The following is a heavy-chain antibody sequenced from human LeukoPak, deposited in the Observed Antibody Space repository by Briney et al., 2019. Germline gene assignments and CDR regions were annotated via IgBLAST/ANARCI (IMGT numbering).Heavy chain of an antibody. D-gene: IGHD1-26*01. CDR3: ARDSEIRARIVGASFDY. V-gene: IGHV3-23*01. CDR2: ISGSGGST. CDR1: GFTFSSYA. Sequence: GGSLRLSCAASGFTFSSYAMSWVRQAPGKGLEWVSAISGSGGSTYYADSVKGRFTISRDNSKNTLYLQMNSLRSEDTAVYYCARDSEIRARIVGASFDYWGQGTLVTVSS. J-gene: IGHJ4*02.